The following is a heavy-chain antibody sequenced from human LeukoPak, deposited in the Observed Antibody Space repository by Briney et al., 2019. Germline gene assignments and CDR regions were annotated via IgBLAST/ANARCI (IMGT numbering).Heavy chain of an antibody. CDR3: AREGPIVVVPAAMSAYGMDV. D-gene: IGHD2-2*01. Sequence: ASVKVSCKASGCTFTGYYMHWVRQAPGQGLEWMGWINPNSGGTNYAQKFQGWVTVTRDTSISTAYMELSRLRSDDTAVYYCAREGPIVVVPAAMSAYGMDVWGQGTTVTVSS. V-gene: IGHV1-2*04. CDR1: GCTFTGYY. J-gene: IGHJ6*02. CDR2: INPNSGGT.